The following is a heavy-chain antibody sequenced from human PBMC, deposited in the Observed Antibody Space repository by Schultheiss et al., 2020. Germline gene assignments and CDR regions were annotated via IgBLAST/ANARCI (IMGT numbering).Heavy chain of an antibody. D-gene: IGHD3-10*01. V-gene: IGHV4-59*08. Sequence: SETLSLTCTVSGGSISSYYWSWIRQPPGKGLEWIGYIYYSGSTYYNPSLKSRVIISVDTSKNQFSLKLSSVTAADTAVYYCARKGNYYGSTELDSWGQGTLVTGYS. CDR2: IYYSGST. J-gene: IGHJ4*02. CDR3: ARKGNYYGSTELDS. CDR1: GGSISSYY.